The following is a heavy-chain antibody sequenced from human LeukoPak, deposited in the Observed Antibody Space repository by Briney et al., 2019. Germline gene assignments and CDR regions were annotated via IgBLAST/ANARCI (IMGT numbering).Heavy chain of an antibody. Sequence: GGSLRLSCAASGFTFGNYAMSWVRQAPAKGLEWVSRISGGGGTTDYADSVKGRFTISRDNRKNSLYLHMNSLRTEDTALYFCAKVYVGSWYAYDHWGQGTLVTVSS. D-gene: IGHD6-13*01. CDR1: GFTFGNYA. V-gene: IGHV3-43*02. CDR3: AKVYVGSWYAYDH. J-gene: IGHJ4*02. CDR2: ISGGGGTT.